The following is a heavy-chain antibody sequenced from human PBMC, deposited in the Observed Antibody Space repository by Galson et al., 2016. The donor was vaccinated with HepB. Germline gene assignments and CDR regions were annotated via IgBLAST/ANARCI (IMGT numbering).Heavy chain of an antibody. V-gene: IGHV3-33*01. CDR1: GFIFYSYG. CDR2: IWYDGSKK. J-gene: IGHJ4*02. CDR3: ARASRADFMTGAIDH. Sequence: SLRLSCATSGFIFYSYGMHWVRQAPGKGLEWVALIWYDGSKKFYAESVKDRFTISRDNSENTLYLQMNSLTADDTAVDYCARASRADFMTGAIDHWGQGTLVTVSS. D-gene: IGHD3-9*01.